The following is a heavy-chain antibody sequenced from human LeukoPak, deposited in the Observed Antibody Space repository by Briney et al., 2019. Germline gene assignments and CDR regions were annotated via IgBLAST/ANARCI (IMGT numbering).Heavy chain of an antibody. CDR2: ISYDGSNK. CDR3: AGYAQRGY. V-gene: IGHV3-30-3*01. CDR1: GFTFSSYA. Sequence: PGGSLRLSCAASGFTFSSYAMHWVRQAPGKGLEWVAVISYDGSNKYYADSVKGRFTISRDNSKNTLYLRMNSLRAEDTAVYYCAGYAQRGYWGQGTLVTVSS. D-gene: IGHD2-2*01. J-gene: IGHJ4*02.